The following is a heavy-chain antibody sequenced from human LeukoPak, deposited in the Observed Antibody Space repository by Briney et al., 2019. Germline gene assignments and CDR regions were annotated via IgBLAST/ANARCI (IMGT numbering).Heavy chain of an antibody. J-gene: IGHJ6*02. CDR1: GYTFTSYD. Sequence: ASVKVSCKASGYTFTSYDIYWVRQATGQGLEWMGWMNPNSGNTGYAQKFQGRVTMTRNTSISTAYMELSSLRSEDTAVYYCARADSSSWYLVYYYGMDVWGQGTTVTVSS. D-gene: IGHD6-13*01. V-gene: IGHV1-8*01. CDR3: ARADSSSWYLVYYYGMDV. CDR2: MNPNSGNT.